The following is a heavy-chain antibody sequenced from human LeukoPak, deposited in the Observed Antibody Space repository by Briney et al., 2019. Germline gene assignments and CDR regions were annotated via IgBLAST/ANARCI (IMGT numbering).Heavy chain of an antibody. D-gene: IGHD6-19*01. CDR1: GYTFTGYY. CDR3: ARVRRYSSGWTWYYFDY. V-gene: IGHV1-2*02. CDR2: INPNSGGT. Sequence: GASVKVSCKASGYTFTGYYMHWVRQAPGQGLEWMGWINPNSGGTNYAQKFQGRVTMTRDTSISTAYMELSRLRSDDTAVYYCARVRRYSSGWTWYYFDYWGQGTLVTVSS. J-gene: IGHJ4*02.